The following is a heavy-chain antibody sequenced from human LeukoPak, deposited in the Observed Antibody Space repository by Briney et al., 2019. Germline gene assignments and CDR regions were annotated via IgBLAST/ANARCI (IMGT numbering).Heavy chain of an antibody. CDR3: AKDSYYYDSSGYYGDY. J-gene: IGHJ4*02. CDR1: GFTFSSYG. Sequence: GGSLRLSCAASGFTFSSYGMHWVRQAPGKGLEWVAFIRYDGSNKYYADPVKGRFTISRDNSKNTLYLQMNSLRAEDTAVYYCAKDSYYYDSSGYYGDYWGQGTLVTVSS. D-gene: IGHD3-22*01. CDR2: IRYDGSNK. V-gene: IGHV3-30*02.